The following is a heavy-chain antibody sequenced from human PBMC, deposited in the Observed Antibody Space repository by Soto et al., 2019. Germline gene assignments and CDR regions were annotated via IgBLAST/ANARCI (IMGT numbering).Heavy chain of an antibody. V-gene: IGHV1-18*04. CDR2: ISAYNGNT. Sequence: ASVKVSCKASGYTFTSYGISWVRQAPGQGLEWMGWISAYNGNTNYAQKLQGRVTMTTDTSTSTAYMELRSLRSDDTAVYYCARVLGYCSSTSCRSGWFDLWGQGTLVTVSS. CDR3: ARVLGYCSSTSCRSGWFDL. CDR1: GYTFTSYG. J-gene: IGHJ5*02. D-gene: IGHD2-2*01.